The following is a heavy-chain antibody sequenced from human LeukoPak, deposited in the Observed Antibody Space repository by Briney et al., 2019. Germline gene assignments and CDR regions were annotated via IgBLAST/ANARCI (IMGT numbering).Heavy chain of an antibody. CDR3: ASGLFSFDY. D-gene: IGHD2-21*01. V-gene: IGHV4-34*01. J-gene: IGHJ4*02. CDR1: GGSFNGYY. Sequence: SETLSLTCAVYGGSFNGYYWSWIRQPPGKGLEWIGEINHSGSTNYNPSLKSRVTISVDTSKNQFSLKLSSVTAADTAVYYCASGLFSFDYWGQGTLVTVSS. CDR2: INHSGST.